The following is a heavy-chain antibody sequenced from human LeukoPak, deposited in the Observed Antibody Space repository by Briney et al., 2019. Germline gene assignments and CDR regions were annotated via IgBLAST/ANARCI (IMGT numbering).Heavy chain of an antibody. V-gene: IGHV3-74*01. CDR2: SNGDGSST. CDR3: ARAGYCSGGNCYSSYYDC. J-gene: IGHJ4*02. CDR1: GFTFSSYW. D-gene: IGHD2-15*01. Sequence: GGSLRLSCAASGFTFSSYWMHWVRQAPGKGLLWVSRSNGDGSSTAYADSVKGRFTISRDNAKNTLYLQMNSLRAEDAALYYCARAGYCSGGNCYSSYYDCWGQGTLVTVSS.